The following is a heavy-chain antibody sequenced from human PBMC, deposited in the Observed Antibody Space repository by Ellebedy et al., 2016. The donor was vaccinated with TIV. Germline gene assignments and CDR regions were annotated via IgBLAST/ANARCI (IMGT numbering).Heavy chain of an antibody. CDR3: ARTEDITMVRGVIIGRRLGMDV. CDR1: GGTFSNYV. CDR2: VIPIFGTA. D-gene: IGHD3-10*01. Sequence: ASVKVSXXASGGTFSNYVFNWVRQAPGQGLEWMGGVIPIFGTANYAQKFQGRVTITADVSTSTAYMELSSLRSEDTAAYFCARTEDITMVRGVIIGRRLGMDVWGQGTTVTVSS. V-gene: IGHV1-69*13. J-gene: IGHJ6*02.